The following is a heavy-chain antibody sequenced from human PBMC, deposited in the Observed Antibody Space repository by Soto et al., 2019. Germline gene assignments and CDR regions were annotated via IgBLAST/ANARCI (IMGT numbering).Heavy chain of an antibody. CDR3: ARDAVSTIGDFDY. CDR2: INPNSGAT. Sequence: QVQLVQSGAEVTKPGASVKVSCKASGYTFTGYYIHWVRQAPGQGLEWMGWINPNSGATNQAQKFQGRVTMARDTSISTAYMELSRLTSDDTAVYYCARDAVSTIGDFDYWGQGTLDTVSS. CDR1: GYTFTGYY. J-gene: IGHJ4*02. V-gene: IGHV1-2*02. D-gene: IGHD5-12*01.